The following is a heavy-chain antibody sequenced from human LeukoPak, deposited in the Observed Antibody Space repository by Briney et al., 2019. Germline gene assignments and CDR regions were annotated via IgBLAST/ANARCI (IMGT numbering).Heavy chain of an antibody. V-gene: IGHV3-73*01. D-gene: IGHD3-9*01. J-gene: IGHJ4*02. CDR1: GSTFSGSA. CDR2: IRSKANSYAT. Sequence: GGSLRLSCAASGSTFSGSAMHWVRQASGKGLEWVGRIRSKANSYATAYAASVKGRFTISRDDSKNTAYLQMNSLKTEDTAVYYCTRQMSYYDILTGYHTLYYFDYWGQGTLVTVSS. CDR3: TRQMSYYDILTGYHTLYYFDY.